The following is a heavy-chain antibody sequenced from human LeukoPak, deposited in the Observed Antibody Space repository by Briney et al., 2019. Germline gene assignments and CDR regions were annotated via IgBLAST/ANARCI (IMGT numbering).Heavy chain of an antibody. CDR2: IYYSGST. CDR1: SGSISSSSYY. V-gene: IGHV4-39*01. J-gene: IGHJ4*02. D-gene: IGHD6-13*01. CDR3: ARPSIAAAGSFDY. Sequence: SPSETLSLTCTVSSGSISSSSYYWGWIRQPPGKGLEWIGSIYYSGSTYYNPSLKSRVTISVDTSKNQFSLKLSSVTAADTAVYYCARPSIAAAGSFDYWGQGTLVTVSS.